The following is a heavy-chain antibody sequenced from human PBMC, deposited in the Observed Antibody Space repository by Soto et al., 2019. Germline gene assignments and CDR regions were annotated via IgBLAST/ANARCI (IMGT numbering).Heavy chain of an antibody. V-gene: IGHV3-33*01. J-gene: IGHJ5*01. D-gene: IGHD1-1*01. CDR1: GLTFSTHG. Sequence: VQLVESGGGVAQPAGSLRLSCAAFGLTFSTHGFHWVRQAAGKGLEWVAMILSDGSVEFYADSVNGRFTVSRDNSKNTVFLQMNNLIADDTAFYFCARDRWERFPDSWGPGTLVSVSS. CDR2: ILSDGSVE. CDR3: ARDRWERFPDS.